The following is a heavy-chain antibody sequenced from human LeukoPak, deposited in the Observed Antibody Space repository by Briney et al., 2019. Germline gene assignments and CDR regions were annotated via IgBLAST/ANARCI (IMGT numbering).Heavy chain of an antibody. CDR1: GGYVTGYY. J-gene: IGHJ4*02. CDR3: ARQPANLYFDC. V-gene: IGHV4-59*02. D-gene: IGHD1-14*01. CDR2: IYYSGNT. Sequence: SETLSLTCTVSGGYVTGYYWNWIRQPPGKALEWIGYIYYSGNTNSNPSLKSRVTISVDPSKNQFSLKLSSVTAADTAVYYCARQPANLYFDCWGQGALVTVSS.